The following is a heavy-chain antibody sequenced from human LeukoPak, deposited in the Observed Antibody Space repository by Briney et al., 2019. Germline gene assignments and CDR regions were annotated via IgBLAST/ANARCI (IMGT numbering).Heavy chain of an antibody. CDR1: GGSISSSSYY. J-gene: IGHJ6*03. CDR2: IYYSGST. V-gene: IGHV4-39*07. D-gene: IGHD3-10*01. CDR3: ARESIGRLAKITMVRVPWDYMDV. Sequence: SETLSLTCTVSGGSISSSSYYWGWIRQPPGKGLEWIGSIYYSGSTYYNPSLKSRVTISVDTSKNQFSLKPSSVTAADTAVYYCARESIGRLAKITMVRVPWDYMDVWGKGTTVTVSS.